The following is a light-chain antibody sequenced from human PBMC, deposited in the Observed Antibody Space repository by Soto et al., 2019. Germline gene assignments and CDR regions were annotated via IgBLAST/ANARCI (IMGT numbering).Light chain of an antibody. CDR2: DAS. V-gene: IGKV1-39*01. Sequence: DIQMTQSPSSLSSTVGYRFTVTCRSSQTIGNYSNWYHQQPGKVPKLLIYDASYLQSGVPSRFSGSESGTDFTLNISDLRPEDFATYYCQQSFSIPFTFGPGTKVD. J-gene: IGKJ3*01. CDR3: QQSFSIPFT. CDR1: QTIGNY.